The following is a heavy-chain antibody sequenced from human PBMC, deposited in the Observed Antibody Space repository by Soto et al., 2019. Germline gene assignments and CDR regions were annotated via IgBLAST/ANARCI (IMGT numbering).Heavy chain of an antibody. V-gene: IGHV5-51*01. Sequence: GESLKISCKASGFTFSSYSLGWVRHMPGKGLQWMGNIFSSDSSAKYSPSFVGQVAISVDRSINTAYLQWSSLKASDTAIYYCGTWRGSSWFDYWGPGTLVTVSS. J-gene: IGHJ4*02. CDR2: IFSSDSSA. CDR1: GFTFSSYS. D-gene: IGHD2-2*01. CDR3: GTWRGSSWFDY.